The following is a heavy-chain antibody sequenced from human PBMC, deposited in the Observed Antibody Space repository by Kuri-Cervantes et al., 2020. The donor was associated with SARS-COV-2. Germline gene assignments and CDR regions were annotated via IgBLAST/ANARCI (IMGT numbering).Heavy chain of an antibody. Sequence: SQTLSLICAVYGGSFSGYYWSWIRQPPGKGLEWIGEINHSGSTNYNPSLKSRVTIPVDTSKNQFSLKLSSVTAADTAVYYCARPGGFLDVWGKGTTVTVSS. D-gene: IGHD4-23*01. J-gene: IGHJ6*04. CDR3: ARPGGFLDV. CDR1: GGSFSGYY. V-gene: IGHV4-34*01. CDR2: INHSGST.